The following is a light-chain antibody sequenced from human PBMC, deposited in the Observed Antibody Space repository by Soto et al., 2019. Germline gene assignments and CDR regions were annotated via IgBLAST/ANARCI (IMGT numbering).Light chain of an antibody. CDR2: GAS. V-gene: IGKV3-15*01. CDR3: QQYNNWPLT. CDR1: QSVSSN. Sequence: IVLTQSPATLSLSPGERATLSCRASQSVSSNLAWYQQKPGQAPRLLIYGASTRATGIPARFSGSGSGTEFTLTISSLQSEDFAVDYCQQYNNWPLTFGGGTKV. J-gene: IGKJ4*01.